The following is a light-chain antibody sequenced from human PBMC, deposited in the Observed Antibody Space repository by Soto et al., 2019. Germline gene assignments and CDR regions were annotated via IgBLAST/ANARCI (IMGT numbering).Light chain of an antibody. CDR2: GAS. Sequence: EIVMTQSPATLSVSPGERATLSCRASQSVGSHLAWYQQRPGQAPRLLIYGASYRATGIPARFSGSGSGTDFTLTISSLQSEDFAVYYCQQKETFGQGTKLELK. CDR3: QQKET. CDR1: QSVGSH. J-gene: IGKJ2*01. V-gene: IGKV3-15*01.